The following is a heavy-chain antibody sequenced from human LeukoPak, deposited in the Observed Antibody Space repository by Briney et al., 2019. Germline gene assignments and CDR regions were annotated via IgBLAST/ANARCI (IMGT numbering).Heavy chain of an antibody. CDR1: GYTFSAYY. V-gene: IGHV1-2*02. J-gene: IGHJ4*02. CDR2: INPTNGAT. D-gene: IGHD3-22*01. CDR3: ARPWIESGGYYYGH. Sequence: GASVKVSCKASGYTFSAYYIHWVRQAPGQGLEWVGWINPTNGATTYAEKFQGRVTMTTDTSTNTVYLELRSPTSDDVAVYFSARPWIESGGYYYGHWGQGTLVTVSS.